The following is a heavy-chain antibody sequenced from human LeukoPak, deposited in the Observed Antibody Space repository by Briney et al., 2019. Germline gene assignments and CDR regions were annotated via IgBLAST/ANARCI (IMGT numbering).Heavy chain of an antibody. CDR2: ISPYNGNT. Sequence: ASVRVSCKTSGYTFTNYGISWVRQAPGQGLEWMGWISPYNGNTKYAQNLQGRVTMTTDTSTTTAYMELRSLRSDDTAVYYCARAQAQAYGSGSYYIPVISGSDYWGQGTLVTVSS. CDR3: ARAQAQAYGSGSYYIPVISGSDY. D-gene: IGHD3-10*01. V-gene: IGHV1-18*01. J-gene: IGHJ4*02. CDR1: GYTFTNYG.